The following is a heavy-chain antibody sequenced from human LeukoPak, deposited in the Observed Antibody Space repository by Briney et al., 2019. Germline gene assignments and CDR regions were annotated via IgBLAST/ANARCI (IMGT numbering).Heavy chain of an antibody. Sequence: GGSLRLSCAASGFTFSSYEMNWVRQAPGKGLEWVANIKQDGSVKYHVDSVKGRFTISRDNAKNSLYLQMNSLRAEDTAVYYCARADSSIAARLSRSSIFNYYYYMDVWGKGTTVTVSS. J-gene: IGHJ6*03. CDR1: GFTFSSYE. CDR2: IKQDGSVK. V-gene: IGHV3-7*01. CDR3: ARADSSIAARLSRSSIFNYYYYMDV. D-gene: IGHD6-6*01.